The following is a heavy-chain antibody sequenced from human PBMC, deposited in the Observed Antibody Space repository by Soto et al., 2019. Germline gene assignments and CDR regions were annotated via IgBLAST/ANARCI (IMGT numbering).Heavy chain of an antibody. CDR3: ARGTQTTVTTRLFDC. CDR1: GFTFSSRW. Sequence: GGSLRLSCAASGFTFSSRWMHWVRQAPGKGLVWVSRINSDGNTITYADSVKGRFTISRDNAKNKLYLQMNSLRAEDTAVYYCARGTQTTVTTRLFDCWGQGTLVTVSS. V-gene: IGHV3-74*01. CDR2: INSDGNTI. J-gene: IGHJ4*02. D-gene: IGHD4-17*01.